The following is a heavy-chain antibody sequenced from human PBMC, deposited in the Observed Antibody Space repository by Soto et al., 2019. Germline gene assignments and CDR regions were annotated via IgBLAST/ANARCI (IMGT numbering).Heavy chain of an antibody. CDR2: ISSSGRYI. CDR3: AREVVLLLYASPRTDYSGLDV. J-gene: IGHJ6*02. V-gene: IGHV3-21*01. D-gene: IGHD2-2*02. CDR1: DFRISSYN. Sequence: GGSLRLSCAASDFRISSYNINWVRQAPGKGLEWISAISSSGRYIFYTDSVKGRFTISRDIARNSVFLEMNSLRPDDTALYYCAREVVLLLYASPRTDYSGLDVWGQGTTVTVSS.